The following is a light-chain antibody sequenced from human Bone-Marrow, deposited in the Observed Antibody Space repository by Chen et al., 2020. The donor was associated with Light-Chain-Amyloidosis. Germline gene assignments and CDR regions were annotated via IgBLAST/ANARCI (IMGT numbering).Light chain of an antibody. CDR2: VSS. J-gene: IGKJ4*01. Sequence: EIVLTQSPGTLSLSPGEGANLSCRASQTLSSNYLNWYQQKFGQAPRLLIYVSSSRATGIPDRFTGSGSGTDFTLTINRLDPEDFAMYYCQQYGTSPLTFGGGTKVEIK. CDR1: QTLSSNY. V-gene: IGKV3-20*01. CDR3: QQYGTSPLT.